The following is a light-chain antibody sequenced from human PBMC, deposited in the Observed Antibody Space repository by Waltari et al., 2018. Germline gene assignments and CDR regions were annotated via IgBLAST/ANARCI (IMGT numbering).Light chain of an antibody. Sequence: EIVLTQSPVTLSFSPGERATLSFRASQSVDSYLAWYQQKRGQPPRLLIYDTSNRATGIPARFSGSGSGTDFTLTISSLEPDDFAVYFCQLRIKWPPEITFGQGTRLEIK. CDR3: QLRIKWPPEIT. J-gene: IGKJ5*01. CDR2: DTS. CDR1: QSVDSY. V-gene: IGKV3-11*01.